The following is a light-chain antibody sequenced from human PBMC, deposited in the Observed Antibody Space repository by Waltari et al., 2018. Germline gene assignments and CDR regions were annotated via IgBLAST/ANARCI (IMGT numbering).Light chain of an antibody. CDR3: QQFSGILWT. J-gene: IGKJ1*01. CDR2: AAS. Sequence: DIQMTQSPSSLSASVGERGTITCRASQDIMIALSWYQQKPGTSPKLLLYAASRLESGVPSRFSGSGSGTDYTLTITGLQPEDSATYYCQQFSGILWTFGQGTKVEIK. CDR1: QDIMIA. V-gene: IGKV1-NL1*01.